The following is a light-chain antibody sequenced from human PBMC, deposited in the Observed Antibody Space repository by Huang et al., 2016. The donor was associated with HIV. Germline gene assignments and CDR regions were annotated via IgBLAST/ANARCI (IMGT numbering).Light chain of an antibody. CDR2: DAS. V-gene: IGKV3-11*01. CDR1: QSVSSY. J-gene: IGKJ4*01. Sequence: EIVLTQSPDTLSLSPGERATLPCRASQSVSSYLAWYQQNPGQAPRLLIYDASNRATGIPARFSGSGSGTDFTLTISSLEPEDCAVYYCQQRSNWPAVTFGGGTKVEIK. CDR3: QQRSNWPAVT.